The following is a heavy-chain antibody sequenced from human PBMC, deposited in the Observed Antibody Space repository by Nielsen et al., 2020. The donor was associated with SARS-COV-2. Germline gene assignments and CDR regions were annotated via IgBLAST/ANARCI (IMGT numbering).Heavy chain of an antibody. D-gene: IGHD2-2*01. CDR1: GFTFSSYA. CDR2: ISYDGSNK. Sequence: SCAASGFTFSSYAMHWVRQAPGKGLEWVAVISYDGSNKYYADSVKDRFTISRDNSKNTLYLQMNSLRAEDTAVYYCARGDQIVVVPAVYGMDVWGQGTTVTVSS. V-gene: IGHV3-30-3*01. J-gene: IGHJ6*02. CDR3: ARGDQIVVVPAVYGMDV.